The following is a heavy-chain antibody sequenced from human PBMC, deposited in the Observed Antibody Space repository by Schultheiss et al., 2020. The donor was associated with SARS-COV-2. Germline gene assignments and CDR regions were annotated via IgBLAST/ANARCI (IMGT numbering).Heavy chain of an antibody. CDR3: ARSLRGPDIVVVPADISYYYYYMDV. Sequence: SVKVSCKASGGTFSSYAISWVRQAPGQGLEWMGIINPSGGSTSYAQKFQGRVTITADESTSTAYMELSSLRSEDTAVYYCARSLRGPDIVVVPADISYYYYYMDVWGKGTTVTVSS. CDR2: INPSGGST. D-gene: IGHD2-2*01. J-gene: IGHJ6*03. CDR1: GGTFSSYA. V-gene: IGHV1-69*11.